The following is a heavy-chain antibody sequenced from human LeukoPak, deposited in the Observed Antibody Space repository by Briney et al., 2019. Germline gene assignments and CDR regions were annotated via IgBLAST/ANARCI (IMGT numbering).Heavy chain of an antibody. CDR1: GFNFGIYG. V-gene: IGHV3-33*01. CDR3: GRGWAVDF. J-gene: IGHJ4*02. CDR2: MWDDGTNE. Sequence: GRSLRLSCTASGFNFGIYGMHWVRQPPGKGLEWVAVMWDDGTNEYYVESVKGRFTISRDNGKRTLYLQMNSLRVEDTAVYYCGRGWAVDFWGQGTLVTVSS. D-gene: IGHD5-24*01.